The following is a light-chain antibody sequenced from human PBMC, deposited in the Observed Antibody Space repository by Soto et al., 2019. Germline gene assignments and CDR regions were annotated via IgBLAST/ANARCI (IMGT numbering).Light chain of an antibody. CDR3: CSYASSSTWV. CDR1: SSDVGGYNY. V-gene: IGLV2-14*01. Sequence: QSALTQPASVSGSPGQSITISCTGTSSDVGGYNYVSWYQQHPGKAPKLMIYEVSNRPSGVSNRFSGSKSGNTASLTISGLQEEDEDDYYCCSYASSSTWVFGGGTKLTVL. CDR2: EVS. J-gene: IGLJ3*02.